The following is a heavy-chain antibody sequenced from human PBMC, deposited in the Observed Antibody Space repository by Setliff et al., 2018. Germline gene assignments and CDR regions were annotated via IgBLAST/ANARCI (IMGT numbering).Heavy chain of an antibody. CDR1: GYSFTDYY. V-gene: IGHV1-2*02. J-gene: IGHJ4*02. CDR2: INPNSGGT. Sequence: RASVKVSCKASGYSFTDYYMHWVRQAPGRGLEWMGWINPNSGGTNYAQKFQGRVTMTGDTSISTAYMDLSRLTSDDTAMYYCATLISDDYSDCLNYWGQGTLVTVSS. CDR3: ATLISDDYSDCLNY. D-gene: IGHD4-17*01.